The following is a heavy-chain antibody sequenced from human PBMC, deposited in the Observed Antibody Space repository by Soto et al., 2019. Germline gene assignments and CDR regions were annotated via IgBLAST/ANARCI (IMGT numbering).Heavy chain of an antibody. Sequence: LVLHSLPCAVVGGTIIGFDCSWIRKTRGNGLEWIGGVNHSGRTNYNPSPKSRVTISVDTSKNQFSLKLSSVTAADTAVYYCAIALGGYGYYYYHGLDVWGQGTTVTGSS. CDR1: GGTIIGFD. CDR3: AIALGGYGYYYYHGLDV. D-gene: IGHD1-1*01. J-gene: IGHJ6*02. CDR2: VNHSGRT. V-gene: IGHV4-34*01.